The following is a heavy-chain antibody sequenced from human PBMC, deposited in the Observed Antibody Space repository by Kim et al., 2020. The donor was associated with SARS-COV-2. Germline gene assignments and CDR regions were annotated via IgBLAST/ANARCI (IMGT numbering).Heavy chain of an antibody. Sequence: ASVKVSCKVSGYTLTELSMHWVRQAPGKGLEWMGGFDPEDSETIYAQKFQGRVTMTEDTSTDTAYMELSSLRSEDTAVYYCATVSPRAVAGTGYFDYWGQGTLVTVSS. J-gene: IGHJ4*02. V-gene: IGHV1-24*01. CDR3: ATVSPRAVAGTGYFDY. CDR2: FDPEDSET. CDR1: GYTLTELS. D-gene: IGHD6-19*01.